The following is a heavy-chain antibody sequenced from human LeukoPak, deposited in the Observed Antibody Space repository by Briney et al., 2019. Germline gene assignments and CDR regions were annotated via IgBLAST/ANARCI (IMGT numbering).Heavy chain of an antibody. CDR2: IIPILGIA. Sequence: ASVKVSCXASGGTFSSYTISWVRQAPGQGLEWMGRIIPILGIANYAQKFQGRVTITEDKSTSTAYMELSSLRSEDTAVYYCAREYCGGDCYPYYYYYYMDVWGKGTTVTVSS. J-gene: IGHJ6*03. CDR3: AREYCGGDCYPYYYYYYMDV. CDR1: GGTFSSYT. V-gene: IGHV1-69*04. D-gene: IGHD2-21*01.